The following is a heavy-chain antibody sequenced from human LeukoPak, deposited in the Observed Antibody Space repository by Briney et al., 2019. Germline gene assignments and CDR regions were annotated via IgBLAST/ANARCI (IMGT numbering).Heavy chain of an antibody. CDR3: ARREGPGTPDY. J-gene: IGHJ4*02. D-gene: IGHD2-15*01. CDR2: IYASGNT. V-gene: IGHV4-4*07. Sequence: SETLSLTCTVSGGSISSYFWSWIRQPAGKGLEWIGRIYASGNTNYNPSLKSRVTISVDTSKNQFSLKLSSVTAADTAVYYCARREGPGTPDYWGQGTLVTVSS. CDR1: GGSISSYF.